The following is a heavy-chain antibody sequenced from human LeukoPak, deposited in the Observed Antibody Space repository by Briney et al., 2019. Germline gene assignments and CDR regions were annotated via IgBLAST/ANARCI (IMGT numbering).Heavy chain of an antibody. CDR1: GGSFSGYY. J-gene: IGHJ4*02. Sequence: SETLSLTCAVYGGSFSGYYWSWIRQPPGKGPEWIGEINHSGSTNYNPSLKSRVTISVDTSKNQFSLKLSSVTAADTAVYYCASSRYYYDSSGYFHREFDYWGQGTLVTVSS. CDR2: INHSGST. D-gene: IGHD3-22*01. CDR3: ASSRYYYDSSGYFHREFDY. V-gene: IGHV4-34*01.